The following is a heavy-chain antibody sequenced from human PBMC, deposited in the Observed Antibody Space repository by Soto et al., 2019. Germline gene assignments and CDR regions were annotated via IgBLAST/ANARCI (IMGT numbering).Heavy chain of an antibody. V-gene: IGHV1-2*04. D-gene: IGHD2-8*01. J-gene: IGHJ6*02. CDR3: ARGHSTDCSNGVCSFFYNQEMDV. CDR2: INPKSGGT. Sequence: SVKVSCKASGYSFTDYHIHWVRQAPGQGLEWLGRINPKSGGTSTAQKFQGWVTMTRDRSISTVYMELTRLRSDDTAVYFCARGHSTDCSNGVCSFFYNQEMDVWGQGTTVTVSS. CDR1: GYSFTDYH.